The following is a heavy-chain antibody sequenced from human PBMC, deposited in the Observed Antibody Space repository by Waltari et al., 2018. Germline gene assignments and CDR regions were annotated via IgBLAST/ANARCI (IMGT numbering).Heavy chain of an antibody. V-gene: IGHV4-34*01. CDR1: GGSFSGYY. Sequence: QVQLQQWGAGLLKPSETLSLTCAVYGGSFSGYYWSWIRQPPGKGREWIGEINHSGSTNYNPSLKSRVTISVYTSKNQFSLKLSSVTAADTAVYYCARGGGGGRYCSSTSCYGRYYYYYMDVWGKGTTVTVSS. J-gene: IGHJ6*03. CDR3: ARGGGGGRYCSSTSCYGRYYYYYMDV. CDR2: INHSGST. D-gene: IGHD2-2*01.